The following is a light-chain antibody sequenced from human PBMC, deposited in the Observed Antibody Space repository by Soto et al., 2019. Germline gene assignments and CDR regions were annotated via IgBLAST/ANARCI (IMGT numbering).Light chain of an antibody. CDR1: QDIRNS. Sequence: DIQMTQSPSSLSASIGDRITITCRASQDIRNSLAWYQQKPGKVPKLLIYAASTLQSGVPSRFSGSGSVTDLTLTISSLQPEDVATYSCQKYNSAPLTFGGGTEVEIK. CDR2: AAS. J-gene: IGKJ4*01. CDR3: QKYNSAPLT. V-gene: IGKV1-27*01.